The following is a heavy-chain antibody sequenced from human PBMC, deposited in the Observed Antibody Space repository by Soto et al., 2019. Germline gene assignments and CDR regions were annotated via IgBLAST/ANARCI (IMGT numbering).Heavy chain of an antibody. CDR2: ITPSDGST. J-gene: IGHJ4*02. CDR1: GYTFTSFY. Sequence: ASVKVSCKASGYTFTSFYMHWVRQAPGLGLEWMGIITPSDGSTTYGQKFQGRVTMTRDTSTNTVYMELSSLRSDDTAIYYCARGYSGYDLGDWGQGTLVTVSS. CDR3: ARGYSGYDLGD. V-gene: IGHV1-46*03. D-gene: IGHD5-12*01.